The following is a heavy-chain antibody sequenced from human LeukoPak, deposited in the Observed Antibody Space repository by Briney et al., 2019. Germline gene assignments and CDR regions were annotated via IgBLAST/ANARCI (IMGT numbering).Heavy chain of an antibody. CDR2: IYYSGST. Sequence: SETLSLTCTVSGGSITSYYWSWIRQPPGKGLEWIGYIYYSGSTNSNPSLKSRVTLSVDTSKNQFSLKLSSVTAADTAVYYCARLRGCSGGSCYHPNFDSWGQGTLVTVA. V-gene: IGHV4-59*08. CDR3: ARLRGCSGGSCYHPNFDS. D-gene: IGHD2-15*01. J-gene: IGHJ4*02. CDR1: GGSITSYY.